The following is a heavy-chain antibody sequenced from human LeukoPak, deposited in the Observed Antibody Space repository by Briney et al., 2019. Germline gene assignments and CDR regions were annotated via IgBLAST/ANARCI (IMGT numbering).Heavy chain of an antibody. J-gene: IGHJ3*02. V-gene: IGHV1-2*02. Sequence: ASVKVSCEASGDTFTGYYMHWVRQAPGQGLEWMGWINPNSGGTNYAQKFQGRVTMTRDTSISPAYMELSSLTSDDTAVYYCARDPDIVLSFDIWGQGTMVTVSS. CDR2: INPNSGGT. CDR1: GDTFTGYY. CDR3: ARDPDIVLSFDI. D-gene: IGHD2-8*01.